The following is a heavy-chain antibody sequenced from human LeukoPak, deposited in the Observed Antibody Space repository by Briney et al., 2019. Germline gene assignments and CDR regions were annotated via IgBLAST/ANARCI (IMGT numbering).Heavy chain of an antibody. V-gene: IGHV3-23*01. CDR1: GFTFSSYA. Sequence: PGGSLRLSCAASGFTFSSYAMSWVRQAPGKGLEWVSAISGSGGSTYYADSVKGRFAISRDNSKNMLYLQMNSLRAEDTAVYYCARDSNGSGSYPYYYYYMDVWGKGTTVTVSS. CDR3: ARDSNGSGSYPYYYYYMDV. CDR2: ISGSGGST. D-gene: IGHD3-10*01. J-gene: IGHJ6*03.